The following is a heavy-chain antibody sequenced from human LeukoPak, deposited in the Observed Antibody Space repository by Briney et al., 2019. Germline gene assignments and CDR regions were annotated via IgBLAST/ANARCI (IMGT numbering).Heavy chain of an antibody. J-gene: IGHJ5*02. Sequence: GGSLRLSCAASGFTFSSYWMTWVRQAPGKGLEWVGNIKPDGSASYYVDSVKGRFTISRDNAENSLCLQLNSLRAEDTAVYYCARDYYASGSHDPWGQGALVTVSS. CDR1: GFTFSSYW. D-gene: IGHD3-10*01. CDR3: ARDYYASGSHDP. CDR2: IKPDGSAS. V-gene: IGHV3-7*04.